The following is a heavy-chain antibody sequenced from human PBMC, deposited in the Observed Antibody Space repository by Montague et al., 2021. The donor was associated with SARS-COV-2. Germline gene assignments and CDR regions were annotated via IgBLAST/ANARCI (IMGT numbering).Heavy chain of an antibody. Sequence: SRRLSCAASGFLFRHYAMSWVRQAPGKGLEWVSGISTSGDYTYYADSLKGRFTISRDNSRNTLYLQMNSLRAEDTAIYYCAEDREMDYSADYWGQGTLVTVSS. CDR3: AEDREMDYSADY. J-gene: IGHJ4*02. V-gene: IGHV3-23*01. CDR1: GFLFRHYA. CDR2: ISTSGDYT. D-gene: IGHD5-24*01.